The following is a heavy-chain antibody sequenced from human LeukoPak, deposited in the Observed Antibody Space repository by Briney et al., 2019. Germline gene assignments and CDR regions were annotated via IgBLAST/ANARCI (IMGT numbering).Heavy chain of an antibody. J-gene: IGHJ4*02. D-gene: IGHD3-22*01. CDR2: IYYSGST. Sequence: PSETLSLTCTVSGGSISSSSYYWGWIRQTPGKGLEWIGSIYYSGSTYYNPSLKSRVTISVDTSKNQFSLKLSSVTAADTAVYYCARMIEYFYDSSGYYYFDYWGPGTLVTVSS. CDR3: ARMIEYFYDSSGYYYFDY. CDR1: GGSISSSSYY. V-gene: IGHV4-39*01.